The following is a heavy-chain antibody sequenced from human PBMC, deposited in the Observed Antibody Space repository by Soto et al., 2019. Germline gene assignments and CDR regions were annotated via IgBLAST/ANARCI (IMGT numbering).Heavy chain of an antibody. CDR1: GFTVSSNY. CDR3: ARGGPYGDYRWWFDP. V-gene: IGHV3-53*04. CDR2: IYSGGST. J-gene: IGHJ5*02. D-gene: IGHD4-17*01. Sequence: EVQLVESGGGLVQPGGSLRLSCAASGFTVSSNYMSWVRQAPGKGLEWVSVIYSGGSTYYADSVKGRFTISRHNSKNTLYLQMNSLRAEDTAVYYCARGGPYGDYRWWFDPWGQGTLVTVSS.